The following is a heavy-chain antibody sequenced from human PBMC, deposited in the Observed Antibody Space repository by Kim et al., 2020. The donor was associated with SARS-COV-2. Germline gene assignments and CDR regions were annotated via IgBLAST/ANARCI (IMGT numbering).Heavy chain of an antibody. J-gene: IGHJ6*02. Sequence: GGSLRLSCAASGFFFSDYYMSWIRQAPGKGLEWVSYISSSGTTIYYADSVKGRFTISRDNAKNSLYLQMNSLRAEDTAVYYCARDTSGDGFRYGQTADDKYGVDFWGQGTTVTVSS. V-gene: IGHV3-11*01. CDR2: ISSSGTTI. CDR1: GFFFSDYY. CDR3: ARDTSGDGFRYGQTADDKYGVDF. D-gene: IGHD4-17*01.